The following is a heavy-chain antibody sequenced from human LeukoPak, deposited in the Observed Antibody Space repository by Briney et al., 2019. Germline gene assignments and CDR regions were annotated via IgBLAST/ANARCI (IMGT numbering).Heavy chain of an antibody. J-gene: IGHJ4*02. Sequence: ASVKVSCKASGYTFTTYGISWVRQSPGQGLEWMGWINPYNGNTHYAQKLQGRVTMTTETSTSTAYMDLRGLRSDDTAVYYCARGYDYGDYVGDFDYWGQGTLVTVSS. V-gene: IGHV1-18*01. CDR1: GYTFTTYG. CDR2: INPYNGNT. D-gene: IGHD4-17*01. CDR3: ARGYDYGDYVGDFDY.